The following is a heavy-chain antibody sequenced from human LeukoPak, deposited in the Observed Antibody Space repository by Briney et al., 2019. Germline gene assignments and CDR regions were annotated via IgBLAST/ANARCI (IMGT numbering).Heavy chain of an antibody. D-gene: IGHD2-15*01. J-gene: IGHJ3*02. V-gene: IGHV3-23*01. CDR2: ISISGGTT. Sequence: GGSLRLSCAASEFTFSSYAMGWVRQAPGEGLEWVSAISISGGTTDHADSVKGRFTISRDNSKNTLCLQMNSLRAEDTAVYYCARARPDGSGGSWPDAFDIWGQGTVVTVSS. CDR3: ARARPDGSGGSWPDAFDI. CDR1: EFTFSSYA.